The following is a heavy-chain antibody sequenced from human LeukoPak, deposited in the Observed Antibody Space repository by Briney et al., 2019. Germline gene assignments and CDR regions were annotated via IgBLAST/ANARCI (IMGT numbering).Heavy chain of an antibody. D-gene: IGHD2-15*01. Sequence: SETLSLTCTVSGGSISSSSYYWGWIRQPPGKGLEWIGSIYYSGSTYYNPSLKSRVTISVDTSKNQFSLKLSSVTAADTAVYYCASRYCSGGSCPTDYWGQGPWSPSPQ. J-gene: IGHJ4*02. V-gene: IGHV4-39*01. CDR1: GGSISSSSYY. CDR3: ASRYCSGGSCPTDY. CDR2: IYYSGST.